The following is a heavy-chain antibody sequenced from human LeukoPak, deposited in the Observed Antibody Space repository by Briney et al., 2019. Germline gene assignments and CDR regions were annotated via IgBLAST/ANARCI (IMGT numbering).Heavy chain of an antibody. V-gene: IGHV3-23*01. Sequence: PGGSLRLSCAASGFTFSTYAMSWVRQAPGKGLEWVSAISGSGGSTYYADSVKGRFTISRDNSKNTLYLQMNSLRAEDTAVYYCAKSYYLLRIPTFDYWGQGTLVTVSS. CDR3: AKSYYLLRIPTFDY. D-gene: IGHD2-2*01. CDR2: ISGSGGST. CDR1: GFTFSTYA. J-gene: IGHJ4*02.